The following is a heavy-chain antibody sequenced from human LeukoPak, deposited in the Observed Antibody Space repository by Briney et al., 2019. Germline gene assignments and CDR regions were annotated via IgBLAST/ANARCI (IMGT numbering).Heavy chain of an antibody. CDR3: AKDDRIMTTQSDY. CDR2: ISGSGGST. V-gene: IGHV3-23*01. CDR1: GFTFSSYA. J-gene: IGHJ4*02. Sequence: GGSLRLSCAASGFTFSSYAMSWVRQAPGKGLGWVSAISGSGGSTYYADSVKGRFTISRDNSKNTLYLQMNSLRAEDTAVYYCAKDDRIMTTQSDYWGQGTLVTVSS. D-gene: IGHD4-11*01.